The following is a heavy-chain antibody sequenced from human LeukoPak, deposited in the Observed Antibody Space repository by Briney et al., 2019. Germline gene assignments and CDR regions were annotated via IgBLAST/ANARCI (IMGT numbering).Heavy chain of an antibody. CDR3: ARQATRGNSRWFFDF. Sequence: SETLSLTCTVSGGSISSSSYYWGWIRQPPGRGLEWIGSIYYSGSTYYTPSLKTRVTISIDTSTNQFSLKLSSVAAADTARATCARQATRGNSRWFFDFWGQGTLVTVSS. CDR2: IYYSGST. D-gene: IGHD6-19*01. J-gene: IGHJ4*02. V-gene: IGHV4-39*01. CDR1: GGSISSSSYY.